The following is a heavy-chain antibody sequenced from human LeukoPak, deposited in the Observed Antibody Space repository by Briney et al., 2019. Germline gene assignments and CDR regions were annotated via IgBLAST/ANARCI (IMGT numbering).Heavy chain of an antibody. CDR2: ITTSSAYI. CDR3: ARPRGCGTSRCNNFDY. V-gene: IGHV3-21*01. CDR1: GFTFTTYS. Sequence: GGSLRLSCAASGFTFTTYSMNWVRQAPGKGLEWVASITTSSAYIYYADSVKGRFTISRDNAKNSLFLQMNRLRAEDTAVYYCARPRGCGTSRCNNFDYWGQGTLVTVSS. J-gene: IGHJ4*02. D-gene: IGHD2-21*01.